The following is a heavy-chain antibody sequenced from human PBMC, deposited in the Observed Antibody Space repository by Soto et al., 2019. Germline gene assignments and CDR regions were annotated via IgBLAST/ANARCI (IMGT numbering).Heavy chain of an antibody. CDR3: AREPKPFLTGYYDL. D-gene: IGHD3-9*01. J-gene: IGHJ4*02. CDR2: ISSTGSKT. CDR1: GFSMSNHA. Sequence: GGSLRLSCIVSGFSMSNHALTWVRQAPGKGLEWVSSISSTGSKTYYADSIKGRFTISRDNSKNTVFLQMNSLRPDDMAFYFCAREPKPFLTGYYDLWGQGTLVTVSS. V-gene: IGHV3-23*01.